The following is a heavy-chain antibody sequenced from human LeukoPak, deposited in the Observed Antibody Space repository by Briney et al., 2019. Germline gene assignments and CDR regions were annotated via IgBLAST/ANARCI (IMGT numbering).Heavy chain of an antibody. D-gene: IGHD1-14*01. CDR3: ATGTGGGARLDY. CDR1: GYTFTGYY. J-gene: IGHJ4*02. CDR2: INPNSGGT. V-gene: IGHV1-2*02. Sequence: GASVKVSRKASGYTFTGYYVHWVRQAPGQGLEWMGWINPNSGGTNYAQKFQGRVTMTRDTSISTAYMELSRLRSDDTAVYYCATGTGGGARLDYWGQGTLVTVSS.